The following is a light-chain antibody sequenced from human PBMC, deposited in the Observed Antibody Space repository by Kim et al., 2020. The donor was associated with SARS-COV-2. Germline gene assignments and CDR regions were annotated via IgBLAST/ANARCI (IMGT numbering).Light chain of an antibody. CDR2: LNSDGSH. Sequence: LVLTQTPSASASLGASVKLTCTLSSEHSSYTIAWHQQQPGKGPRYLMKLNSDGSHTKGAEIPDRFSGSSSGAERYLTISSLQSDDEADYYCQTWGSGPWVFGGGTQLTVL. V-gene: IGLV4-69*02. J-gene: IGLJ3*02. CDR3: QTWGSGPWV. CDR1: SEHSSYT.